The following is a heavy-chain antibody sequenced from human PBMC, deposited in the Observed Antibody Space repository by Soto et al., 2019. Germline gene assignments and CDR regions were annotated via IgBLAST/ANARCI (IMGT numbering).Heavy chain of an antibody. D-gene: IGHD1-7*01. J-gene: IGHJ6*03. CDR1: GGSISSTSYY. Sequence: SETLSLTCTVSGGSISSTSYYWGWIRQPPGKGLEWIGSIYYSGSTYYNPSLKSRVTISVDTSKNQFSLKLSSVTAADTAVYYCARIAGXTFYYYYYYMXVWGKGTTVXVSS. CDR3: ARIAGXTFYYYYYYMXV. V-gene: IGHV4-39*01. CDR2: IYYSGST.